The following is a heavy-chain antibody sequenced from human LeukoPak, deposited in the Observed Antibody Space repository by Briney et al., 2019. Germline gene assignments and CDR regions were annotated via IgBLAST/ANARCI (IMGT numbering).Heavy chain of an antibody. Sequence: SETLSLTCAVYGGSFSGYYWSWIRQPPGKGLEWIGEINHSGSTNYNPSLKSRVTISVDTSKNQFSLKLSSVTAADTAVYYCARVSPYIVVVVAATRVGAFDIWGQGTMVTVSS. CDR2: INHSGST. D-gene: IGHD2-15*01. CDR1: GGSFSGYY. CDR3: ARVSPYIVVVVAATRVGAFDI. J-gene: IGHJ3*02. V-gene: IGHV4-34*01.